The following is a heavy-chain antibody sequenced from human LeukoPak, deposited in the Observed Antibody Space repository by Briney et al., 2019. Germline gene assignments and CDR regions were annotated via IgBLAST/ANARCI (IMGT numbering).Heavy chain of an antibody. D-gene: IGHD3-3*01. V-gene: IGHV3-21*04. Sequence: GGSLRLSCAASGFTFSSYRMNWVRQAPGKGLEWVSSISSSSSYIYYADSVKGRFTISRDNAKNSLYLQMNSLRAEDTAVYYCARAQSNYDFWSGYSTGAFDIWGQGTMVTVSS. J-gene: IGHJ3*02. CDR1: GFTFSSYR. CDR2: ISSSSSYI. CDR3: ARAQSNYDFWSGYSTGAFDI.